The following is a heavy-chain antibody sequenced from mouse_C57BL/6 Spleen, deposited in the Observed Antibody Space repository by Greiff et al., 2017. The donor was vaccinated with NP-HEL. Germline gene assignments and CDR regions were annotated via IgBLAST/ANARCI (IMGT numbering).Heavy chain of an antibody. V-gene: IGHV1-15*01. Sequence: QVQLQQSGAELVRPGASVTLSCKASGYTFTDYEMHWVKQTPVHGLEWIGAIDPETGGTAYNQKFKGKAILTAAKSSSTAYMELRSLTSEDSAVYYCTRTYYGNPFFAYWGQGTLVTVSA. CDR1: GYTFTDYE. CDR2: IDPETGGT. D-gene: IGHD2-10*01. CDR3: TRTYYGNPFFAY. J-gene: IGHJ3*01.